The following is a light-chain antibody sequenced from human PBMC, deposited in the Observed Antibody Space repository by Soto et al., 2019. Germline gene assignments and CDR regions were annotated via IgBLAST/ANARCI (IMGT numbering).Light chain of an antibody. CDR3: QQANRFPIT. CDR1: QSISSW. Sequence: DIQMTQSPSTLSASVGDRVTITCRASQSISSWLAWYQQKPGKAPKLLIYDASSLESGVPSRFSGSGSGTEFTLTISSLQPDDFATYYCQQANRFPITFGQGTRLDIK. J-gene: IGKJ5*01. V-gene: IGKV1-5*01. CDR2: DAS.